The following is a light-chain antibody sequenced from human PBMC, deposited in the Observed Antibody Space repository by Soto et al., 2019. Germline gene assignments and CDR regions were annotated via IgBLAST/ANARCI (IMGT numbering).Light chain of an antibody. CDR3: QQYNNWPPWT. Sequence: VTQSPLALCVSPGERATLSCRASQSVSKSLAWYQQKPGQAPRLLIYGESARATGIPSMFSCSGPGTEFTLTISSLQSEDFAVYYCQQYNNWPPWTFGQGTKVDIK. CDR1: QSVSKS. CDR2: GES. V-gene: IGKV3-15*01. J-gene: IGKJ1*01.